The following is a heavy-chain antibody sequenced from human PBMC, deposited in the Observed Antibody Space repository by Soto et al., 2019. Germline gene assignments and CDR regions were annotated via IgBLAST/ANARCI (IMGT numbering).Heavy chain of an antibody. J-gene: IGHJ4*02. CDR2: ISGSGDST. CDR1: GFTFSSYA. Sequence: EVQLLESGGGLVQPGGSLRLSCAASGFTFSSYAMNWVRQAPGKGLEWVSVISGSGDSTYYADSVKGRFTISRDNSRNTRYLQMNSLRAEGTAVYYCARRSSSWYFDYWGQGTLVTVSS. D-gene: IGHD6-13*01. V-gene: IGHV3-23*01. CDR3: ARRSSSWYFDY.